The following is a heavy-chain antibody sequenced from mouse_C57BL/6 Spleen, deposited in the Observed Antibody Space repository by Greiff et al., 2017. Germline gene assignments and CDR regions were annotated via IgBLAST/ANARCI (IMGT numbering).Heavy chain of an antibody. CDR3: ARYYYGSSYGYFDV. CDR1: GYTFTSYW. V-gene: IGHV1-64*01. D-gene: IGHD1-1*01. Sequence: QVQLQQPGAELVKPGASVKLSCKASGYTFTSYWMHWVKQRPGQGLEWIGMIHPNSGSTNYNEKFKSKATLTVDKSSSTAYMQLSSRTSEDSAVYYCARYYYGSSYGYFDVWGTGTTVTVSS. CDR2: IHPNSGST. J-gene: IGHJ1*03.